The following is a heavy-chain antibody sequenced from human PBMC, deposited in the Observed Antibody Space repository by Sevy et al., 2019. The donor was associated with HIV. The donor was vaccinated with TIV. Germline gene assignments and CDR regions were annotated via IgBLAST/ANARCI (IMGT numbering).Heavy chain of an antibody. Sequence: GGSLRLSCAASRFTFTRHSMNWVRQAPGKGLEWVSYISSSSSYIYYANSVKGRFTISRDNAKNSVYLQMNSLRVEDTAVYYCARVPNYGDYGIDYWGQGTLVTVSS. V-gene: IGHV3-21*01. CDR1: RFTFTRHS. CDR3: ARVPNYGDYGIDY. CDR2: ISSSSSYI. J-gene: IGHJ4*02. D-gene: IGHD4-17*01.